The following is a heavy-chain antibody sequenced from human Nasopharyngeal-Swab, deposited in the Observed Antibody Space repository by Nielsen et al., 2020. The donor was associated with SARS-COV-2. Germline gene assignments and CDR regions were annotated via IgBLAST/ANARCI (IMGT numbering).Heavy chain of an antibody. CDR2: ISYGGSNK. CDR3: ARGGNYYDSSGYVYYYYGMDV. CDR1: GFTFSSYA. J-gene: IGHJ6*02. V-gene: IGHV3-30*04. D-gene: IGHD3-22*01. Sequence: LKISCAASGFTFSSYAMHWVRPAPGKGLEWMTLISYGGSNKYYADSVKGRFTISRDNSQNTLYLQMNSLRAEDTAVYYCARGGNYYDSSGYVYYYYGMDVWGQGTTVTVSS.